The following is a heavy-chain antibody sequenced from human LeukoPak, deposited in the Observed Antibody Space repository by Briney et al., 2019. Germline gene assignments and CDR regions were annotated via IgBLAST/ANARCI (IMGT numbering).Heavy chain of an antibody. D-gene: IGHD2-21*02. CDR3: ARVKGTYCGGDCYWRRSFDY. J-gene: IGHJ4*02. V-gene: IGHV1-69*13. CDR1: GYTFTGYY. CDR2: IIPIFGTA. Sequence: ASVKVSCKASGYTFTGYYMHWVRQAPGQGLEWMGGIIPIFGTANYAQKFQGRVTITADESTSTAYMELSSLRSEDTAVYYCARVKGTYCGGDCYWRRSFDYWGQGTLVTVSS.